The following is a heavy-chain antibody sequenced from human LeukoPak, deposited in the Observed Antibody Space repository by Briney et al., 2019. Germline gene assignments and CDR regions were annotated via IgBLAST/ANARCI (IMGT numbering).Heavy chain of an antibody. V-gene: IGHV3-20*04. Sequence: GGSLRLSCAASGFTFDDYGMSWVRQAPGKGLEWVSGINWNGGSTGYADSVKGRFTISRDNAKNSLYLQMNSLRAEDTALYYCARSRSIAARPDLFWFDPWGQGTLVTVSS. D-gene: IGHD6-6*01. CDR3: ARSRSIAARPDLFWFDP. CDR2: INWNGGST. J-gene: IGHJ5*02. CDR1: GFTFDDYG.